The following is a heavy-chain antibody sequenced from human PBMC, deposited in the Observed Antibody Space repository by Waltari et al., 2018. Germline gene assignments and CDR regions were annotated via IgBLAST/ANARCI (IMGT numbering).Heavy chain of an antibody. Sequence: QVQLVQSGAAGKKPGASGKVSCKDSGYYVTSYGISWVRQAPGQGLEWMGWINPYNGTTKYIERLQGRVTLTTDTSTNTAYMELRRLRSDDTAMYYCARDPFAPFYWGQGTLVTVSS. CDR1: GYYVTSYG. CDR3: ARDPFAPFY. J-gene: IGHJ4*02. CDR2: INPYNGTT. D-gene: IGHD3-10*01. V-gene: IGHV1-18*01.